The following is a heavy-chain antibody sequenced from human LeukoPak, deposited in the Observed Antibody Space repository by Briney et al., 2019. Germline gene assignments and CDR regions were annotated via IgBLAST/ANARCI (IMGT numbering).Heavy chain of an antibody. CDR1: GGSISSYY. CDR2: IYYSGST. CDR3: ASLAAAENDAFDI. D-gene: IGHD6-13*01. Sequence: SETLSLTCTVSGGSISSYYWSWIRQPPGKGLEWIGYIYYSGSTNYNPSLKSRVTISVDTSKNQFSLKLSSVTAADTAVYYCASLAAAENDAFDIWGQGTMVTVSS. V-gene: IGHV4-59*01. J-gene: IGHJ3*02.